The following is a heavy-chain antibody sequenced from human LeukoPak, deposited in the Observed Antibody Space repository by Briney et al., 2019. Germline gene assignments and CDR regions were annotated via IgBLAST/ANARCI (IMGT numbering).Heavy chain of an antibody. CDR3: ARAPGYYPTSPLRYYGMDL. J-gene: IGHJ6*02. D-gene: IGHD3-9*01. CDR1: GFTFSSYA. Sequence: GGSLRLSCAASGFTFSSYAMHWVRQAPGKGLEWVAVISYDGSNKYYADSVKGRFTISRDNSKNTLYLQMNSLRAEDTAVYYCARAPGYYPTSPLRYYGMDLWGQGTTVTVSS. CDR2: ISYDGSNK. V-gene: IGHV3-30-3*01.